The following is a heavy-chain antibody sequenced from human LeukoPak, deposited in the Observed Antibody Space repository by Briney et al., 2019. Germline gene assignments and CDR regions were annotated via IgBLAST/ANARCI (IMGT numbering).Heavy chain of an antibody. CDR1: GYTFTGYY. CDR2: INPNSGGT. Sequence: GASVKVSCKASGYTFTGYYMHWVRQAPGQGLEWMGWINPNSGGTNYAQKFQGRVTMTRDTAISTAYMELSRLRSDDTAVYYCARVGYGDYDVWFDHWGQGTLVTVSS. V-gene: IGHV1-2*02. D-gene: IGHD4-17*01. J-gene: IGHJ5*02. CDR3: ARVGYGDYDVWFDH.